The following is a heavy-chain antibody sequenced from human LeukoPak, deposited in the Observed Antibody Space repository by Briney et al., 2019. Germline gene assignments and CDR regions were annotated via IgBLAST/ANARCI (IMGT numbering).Heavy chain of an antibody. J-gene: IGHJ3*02. D-gene: IGHD1-26*01. V-gene: IGHV6-1*01. Sequence: SQTLSLTCAISGDSVSSNSAAWNWIRQSPSRGLEWLGGTYYRSKWYNDYAISVKSRITINPDTSKNQFSLQLNSVTPEDTAVYYCARDRDSGRGHAFDIWGQGTMVTVSS. CDR2: TYYRSKWYN. CDR3: ARDRDSGRGHAFDI. CDR1: GDSVSSNSAA.